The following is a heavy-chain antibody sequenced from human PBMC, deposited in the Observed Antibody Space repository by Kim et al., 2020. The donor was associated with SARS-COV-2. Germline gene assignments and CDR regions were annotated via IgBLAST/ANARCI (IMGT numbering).Heavy chain of an antibody. J-gene: IGHJ4*02. Sequence: ASVTVSCKAFGYTFNNNGIHWVRQAPGKSIEWMGWINPGDGYTNYTQKFQDKITITRDPSANTAYMELSTLRPDDTAVYYCARGSNKGNDYWGQGTRVTVSS. D-gene: IGHD1-1*01. CDR2: INPGDGYT. CDR1: GYTFNNNG. CDR3: ARGSNKGNDY. V-gene: IGHV1-3*01.